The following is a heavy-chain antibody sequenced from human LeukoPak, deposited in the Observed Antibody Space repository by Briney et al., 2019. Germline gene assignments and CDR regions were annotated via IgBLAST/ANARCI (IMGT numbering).Heavy chain of an antibody. J-gene: IGHJ6*03. Sequence: PGGSLRLSCAASGFTFSSYGMHWVRQAPGKGLEWVAFIRYDGSNKYYADSVKGRFTISRDNSKNTLYLQMNSLKTEDTAVYYCTTVGRLYSSTYHMDVWGKGTTVTISS. CDR1: GFTFSSYG. CDR2: IRYDGSNK. CDR3: TTVGRLYSSTYHMDV. D-gene: IGHD6-13*01. V-gene: IGHV3-30*02.